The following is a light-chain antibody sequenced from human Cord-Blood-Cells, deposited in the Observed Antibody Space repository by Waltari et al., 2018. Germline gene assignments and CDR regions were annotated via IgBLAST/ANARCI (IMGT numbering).Light chain of an antibody. Sequence: QSALTQPASVSGSPGQSTTISCPGTSSDVGGYNYVSWYQQHPGKAPKLMIYEVSNRPSGVSNRFSGSKSGNTASLTISGLQAEDEADYYCSSYTSSSTLYVFGTGTKVTVL. V-gene: IGLV2-14*01. CDR1: SSDVGGYNY. J-gene: IGLJ1*01. CDR2: EVS. CDR3: SSYTSSSTLYV.